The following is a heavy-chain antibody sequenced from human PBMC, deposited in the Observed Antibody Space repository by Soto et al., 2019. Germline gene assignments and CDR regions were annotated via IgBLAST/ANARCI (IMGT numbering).Heavy chain of an antibody. V-gene: IGHV3-23*01. D-gene: IGHD3-10*01. CDR1: GFTFSSYA. J-gene: IGHJ4*02. CDR3: AKGDLWFGETTSYFDY. Sequence: EVQLLESGGGLVQPGGSLRLSCAASGFTFSSYAMSWVRQAPGKGLEWVSAISGSGGSTYYADSVKGRFTISRDNSKNTLYLQMNCLRAEDTAVYYCAKGDLWFGETTSYFDYWGQGTLVTVSS. CDR2: ISGSGGST.